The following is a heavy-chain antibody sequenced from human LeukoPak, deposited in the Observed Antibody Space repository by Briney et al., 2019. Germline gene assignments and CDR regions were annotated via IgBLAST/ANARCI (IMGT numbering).Heavy chain of an antibody. Sequence: ASVKVSCKASGYTFTSYGISWVRQAPGQGLEWMGWISAYNGNTNYAQKLQGRVTMTRNTSISTAYMELSSLRSEDTAVYYCTTFIVGATNDAFDIWGQGTMVTVSS. CDR2: ISAYNGNT. V-gene: IGHV1-18*01. J-gene: IGHJ3*02. D-gene: IGHD1-26*01. CDR3: TTFIVGATNDAFDI. CDR1: GYTFTSYG.